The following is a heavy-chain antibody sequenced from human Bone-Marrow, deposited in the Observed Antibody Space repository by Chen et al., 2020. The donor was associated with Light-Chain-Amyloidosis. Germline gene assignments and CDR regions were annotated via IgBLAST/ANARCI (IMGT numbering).Heavy chain of an antibody. CDR1: GYTFTSYY. J-gene: IGHJ4*02. CDR2: INPSGGST. Sequence: QVQLVQSGAEVKKPGASVKVSCKASGYTFTSYYMHWVRQAPGQGLEWMGIINPSGGSTSYAQKFQGSVTMTRDTSTSTVYMELSSLRSEDTAVYYCARGGGSTIRRGGPDYWGQGTLVTVSS. CDR3: ARGGGSTIRRGGPDY. D-gene: IGHD5-12*01. V-gene: IGHV1-46*01.